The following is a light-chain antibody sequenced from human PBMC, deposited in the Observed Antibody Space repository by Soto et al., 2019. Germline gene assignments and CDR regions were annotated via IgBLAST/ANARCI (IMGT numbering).Light chain of an antibody. V-gene: IGKV1-39*01. J-gene: IGKJ5*01. CDR2: AAS. CDR1: QSISSY. Sequence: DIQMTQSPSSLSASAGDRVTITRRASQSISSYLNWYQQKPGKAPKLLIYAASSLQSGVPSRFSGSGSGTDFTLTISSLQTEDFATYDCQQRYSTPLTFGQATRLEIK. CDR3: QQRYSTPLT.